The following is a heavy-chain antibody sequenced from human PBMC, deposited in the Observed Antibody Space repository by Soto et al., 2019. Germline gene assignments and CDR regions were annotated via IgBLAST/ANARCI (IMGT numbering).Heavy chain of an antibody. D-gene: IGHD6-19*01. V-gene: IGHV1-69*13. J-gene: IGHJ6*04. CDR2: IIPIFGTA. CDR1: GGTFSSYA. CDR3: ARERAVGIAVAGAYYCYGMDV. Sequence: SVKVSCKASGGTFSSYAISWVRQAPGQGLEWMGGIIPIFGTANYAQKFQGRVTITADESTSTAYMELSSLRSEDTAVYYCARERAVGIAVAGAYYCYGMDVWGKGPTVTVS.